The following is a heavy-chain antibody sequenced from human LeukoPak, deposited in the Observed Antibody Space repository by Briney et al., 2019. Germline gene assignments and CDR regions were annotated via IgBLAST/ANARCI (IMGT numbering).Heavy chain of an antibody. V-gene: IGHV3-53*01. CDR1: GFTVSSNY. CDR3: AREMATIRGGRTWQLDL. J-gene: IGHJ2*01. CDR2: IYSGGGT. D-gene: IGHD5-24*01. Sequence: PGGSLRLFCAASGFTVSSNYMSWVRQAPGKALECVYVIYSGGGTYYADSVKRRFTISRDNSKNTLNLQMNSLRAEDTAVYYCAREMATIRGGRTWQLDLWGRGTLVTVSS.